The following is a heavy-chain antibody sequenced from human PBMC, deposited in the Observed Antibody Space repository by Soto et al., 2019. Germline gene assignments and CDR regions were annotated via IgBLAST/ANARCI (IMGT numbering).Heavy chain of an antibody. V-gene: IGHV4-61*08. CDR2: VYYSGST. D-gene: IGHD2-8*02. Sequence: SETLSLTCTVSGGSVSSSGFYWSWIRQPPGKALEWIGYVYYSGSTNLNPSLESRVTISADTSKNQFSLKLASVTAADTAVYYCARDKITGLFDYWGQGTLVTVS. CDR3: ARDKITGLFDY. CDR1: GGSVSSSGFY. J-gene: IGHJ4*02.